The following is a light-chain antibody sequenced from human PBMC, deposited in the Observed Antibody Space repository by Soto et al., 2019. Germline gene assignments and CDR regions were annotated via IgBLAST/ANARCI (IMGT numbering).Light chain of an antibody. V-gene: IGKV3-20*01. CDR1: QSVSSN. J-gene: IGKJ5*01. CDR3: QQYGSSPIT. CDR2: GAS. Sequence: EIVLTQSPGTLSLSPGERATLSCRASQSVSSNLAWYQQKPGQAPRVLISGASSRATGIPDRFSGSGSGTAFTLTISRLEPEDFAVFYCQQYGSSPITFGQGTRLEMK.